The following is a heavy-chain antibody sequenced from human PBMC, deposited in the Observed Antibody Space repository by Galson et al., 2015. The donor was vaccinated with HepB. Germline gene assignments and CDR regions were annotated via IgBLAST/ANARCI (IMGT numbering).Heavy chain of an antibody. Sequence: SLRLSCAASGFTFSRSWMHWVCQVPGKGLMWISHINSGGSSTNYADSVKGRFTISRDNANNTLYLQMNSLRAEDTAVYYCAKGGCRSTSCLDNWGQGTLVTVSS. CDR1: GFTFSRSW. J-gene: IGHJ4*02. D-gene: IGHD2-2*01. V-gene: IGHV3-74*01. CDR3: AKGGCRSTSCLDN. CDR2: INSGGSST.